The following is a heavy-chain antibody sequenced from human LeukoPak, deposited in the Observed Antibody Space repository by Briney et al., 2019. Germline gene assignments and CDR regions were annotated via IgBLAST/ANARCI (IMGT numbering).Heavy chain of an antibody. D-gene: IGHD3-10*01. CDR2: IQQDGSDK. Sequence: GGSLRLSCAASGFTFSSYWMSWVRQAPGKGLEWVANIQQDGSDKYYVDSVKGRFTISRDNAKNSLYLQMNSLRAEDTAVYYCASTHLPNEYYYGSGSYYSDYWGQGTLVTVSS. CDR3: ASTHLPNEYYYGSGSYYSDY. CDR1: GFTFSSYW. V-gene: IGHV3-7*01. J-gene: IGHJ4*02.